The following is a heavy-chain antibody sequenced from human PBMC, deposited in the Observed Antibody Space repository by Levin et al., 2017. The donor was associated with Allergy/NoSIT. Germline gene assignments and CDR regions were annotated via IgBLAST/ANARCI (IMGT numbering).Heavy chain of an antibody. CDR3: AKGGDMDV. CDR1: GFPFSSYG. J-gene: IGHJ6*03. Sequence: LKISCAASGFPFSSYGIYWVRQAPGKGLEWVALITSDANVRFYADSVKGRFTISRDNSRETLYLQMNSLRPDDTAVYYCAKGGDMDVWGKGTTVIVSS. V-gene: IGHV3-30*18. CDR2: ITSDANVR.